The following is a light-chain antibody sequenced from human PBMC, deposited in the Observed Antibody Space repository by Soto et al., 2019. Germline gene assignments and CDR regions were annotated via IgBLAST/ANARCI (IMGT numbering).Light chain of an antibody. V-gene: IGKV3-20*01. CDR3: QQYGSSPLT. Sequence: EIVLTQSPGTLSLSPGERATLSCRASESFSDNYLAWYQQRSGQAPRLVIYGASSRASAVPDRFSGSGSGADFTLTISRLEPEDFAVYYCQQYGSSPLTFGGGTKVEIK. CDR2: GAS. J-gene: IGKJ4*02. CDR1: ESFSDNY.